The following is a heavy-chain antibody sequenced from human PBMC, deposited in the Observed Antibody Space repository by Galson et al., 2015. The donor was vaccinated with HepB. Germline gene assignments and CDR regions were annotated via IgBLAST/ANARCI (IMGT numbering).Heavy chain of an antibody. CDR3: ARDQGRY. V-gene: IGHV4-59*08. J-gene: IGHJ1*01. D-gene: IGHD1-14*01. Sequence: ETLSLTCTVSGGSISSYYWSWIRQPPGKGLEWIGYIYYSGSTNYNPSLKSRVTISVDTSKNQFSLKLSSVTAADTAVHYCARDQGRYWGQGTLVTVSS. CDR2: IYYSGST. CDR1: GGSISSYY.